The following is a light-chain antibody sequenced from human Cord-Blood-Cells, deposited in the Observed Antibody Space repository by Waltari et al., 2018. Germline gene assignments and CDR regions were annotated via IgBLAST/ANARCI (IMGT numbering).Light chain of an antibody. CDR3: QQYNNSPPYT. Sequence: EIVMTQSPATLSVSPGARATLSCRASQSVSSNLAWYQQKPGHAPRLLIYGASTRATGIPARFIGSGSWTEFTLTISSLQSDYCAVYYCQQYNNSPPYTFGQGTKLEIK. CDR1: QSVSSN. V-gene: IGKV3-15*01. CDR2: GAS. J-gene: IGKJ2*01.